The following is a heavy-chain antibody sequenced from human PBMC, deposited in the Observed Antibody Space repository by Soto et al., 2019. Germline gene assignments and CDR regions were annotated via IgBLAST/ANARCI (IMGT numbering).Heavy chain of an antibody. J-gene: IGHJ4*02. CDR2: ISAYNGNT. CDR1: GYTFTSYG. D-gene: IGHD3-3*01. Sequence: ASVKVSCKASGYTFTSYGISWVRQAPGQGLEWMGWISAYNGNTNYAQKLQGRVTMTTDTSTSTAYMELRSLRSDDTAVYYCATLYYDFWSGYYRHDIDYWGQGTLVTVSS. CDR3: ATLYYDFWSGYYRHDIDY. V-gene: IGHV1-18*01.